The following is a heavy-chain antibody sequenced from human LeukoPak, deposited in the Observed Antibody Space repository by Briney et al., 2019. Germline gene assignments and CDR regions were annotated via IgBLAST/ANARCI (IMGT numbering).Heavy chain of an antibody. D-gene: IGHD6-13*01. CDR2: IWYDGSNK. CDR1: GFAFSSYG. CDR3: HAAALDP. J-gene: IGHJ5*02. Sequence: GGSLRLSRAASGFAFSSYGMHWVRQAPGKGLEWVAVIWYDGSNKYYADSVKGRFTISRDNSKNTLYLQMNSLRAEDTAVYYCHAAALDPWGQGTLVTVSS. V-gene: IGHV3-33*01.